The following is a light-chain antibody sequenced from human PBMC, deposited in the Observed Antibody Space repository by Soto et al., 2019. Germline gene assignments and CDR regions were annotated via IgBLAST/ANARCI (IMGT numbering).Light chain of an antibody. J-gene: IGKJ1*01. V-gene: IGKV1-5*03. CDR3: QQYKSYSTT. CDR1: QSISSW. Sequence: DIQMTQSPSTLSASVGDRVTITCRASQSISSWVAWYQQKPGKAPKLLIYKMSSLESGVPSRFSGSGSGTEFTLTISSLQPDDFATYYCQQYKSYSTTFGQGTKVEIK. CDR2: KMS.